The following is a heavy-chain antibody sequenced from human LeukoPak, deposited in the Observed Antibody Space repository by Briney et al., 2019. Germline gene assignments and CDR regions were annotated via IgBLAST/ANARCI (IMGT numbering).Heavy chain of an antibody. Sequence: SVKVSCKASGGTFSSYAISWVRQAPGQGLEWMGGIIPIFGTANYAQKFQGRVTITTDESTSTAYMELSSLRSEDTAVYYCARSPNDSSGYYGFRSGWGQGTLVTVSS. J-gene: IGHJ4*02. V-gene: IGHV1-69*05. CDR1: GGTFSSYA. D-gene: IGHD3-22*01. CDR2: IIPIFGTA. CDR3: ARSPNDSSGYYGFRSG.